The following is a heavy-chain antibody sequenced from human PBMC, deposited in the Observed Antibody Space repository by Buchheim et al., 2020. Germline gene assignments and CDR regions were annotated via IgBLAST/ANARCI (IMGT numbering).Heavy chain of an antibody. CDR3: ARATSYLAYGMDV. CDR1: GASISSSHW. Sequence: QEQLQESGPGLVRPSGTLSLTCAVSGASISSSHWWTWVRQPPGKGLEWIGEVYNTGSTNYNSSLKSRLTISVDRPKNQFFLRLSSVTAADTAVYYCARATSYLAYGMDVWGQGTT. CDR2: VYNTGST. J-gene: IGHJ6*02. V-gene: IGHV4-4*02.